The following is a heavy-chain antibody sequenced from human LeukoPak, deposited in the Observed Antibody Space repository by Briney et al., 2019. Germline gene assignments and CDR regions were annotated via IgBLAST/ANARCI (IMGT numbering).Heavy chain of an antibody. V-gene: IGHV3-21*01. Sequence: GGSLRLSCVASGFTFRSYSMNWVRQAPGKGLEWVSYLSSTGDIYYADSVKGRFTISRDNAQNSLYLQMNSLRVEDTAVYYCARDYNWGFDYWGQGTLVTVSS. CDR2: LSSTGDI. CDR1: GFTFRSYS. J-gene: IGHJ4*02. D-gene: IGHD3-16*01. CDR3: ARDYNWGFDY.